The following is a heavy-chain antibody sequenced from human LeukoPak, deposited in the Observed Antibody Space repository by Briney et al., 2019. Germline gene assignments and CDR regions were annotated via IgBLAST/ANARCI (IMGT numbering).Heavy chain of an antibody. CDR1: GFTFSSHG. CDR2: ISPSGDIL. CDR3: ARNEQLVPYNWFDP. J-gene: IGHJ5*02. D-gene: IGHD6-13*01. Sequence: GGSLRLSCAASGFTFSSHGMNWVRQAPGKGLEWVSGISPSGDILYYADSVKGQFTISRDNSKNTLYLQMNSLRPEDTAVYYCARNEQLVPYNWFDPWGQGTLVTVSS. V-gene: IGHV3-23*01.